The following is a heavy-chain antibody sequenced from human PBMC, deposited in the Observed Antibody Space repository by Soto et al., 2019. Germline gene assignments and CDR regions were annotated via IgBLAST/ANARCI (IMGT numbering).Heavy chain of an antibody. CDR3: ARALSASYDSSGYYYGVSGFDY. J-gene: IGHJ4*02. CDR2: IYYSGST. D-gene: IGHD3-22*01. CDR1: GGSISSYY. Sequence: NPSETLSLTCTVSGGSISSYYWSWIRQPPGKGLEWIGYIYYSGSTNYNPSLKSRVTISVDTSKNQFSLKLSSVTAADTAVYYCARALSASYDSSGYYYGVSGFDYWGQGTLVTVSS. V-gene: IGHV4-59*01.